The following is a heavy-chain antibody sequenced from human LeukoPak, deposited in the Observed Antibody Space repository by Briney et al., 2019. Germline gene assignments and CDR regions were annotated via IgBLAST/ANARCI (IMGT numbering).Heavy chain of an antibody. Sequence: SETLSLTCTVSGGSISGYHWSWIRQSPGKGLEWIGYIYYSGSTNYNPSLKSRVTISVDTSKNQFSLKLSSVTAADTAVYYCARDHGDYLSGSYYFYYMDVWGKGTTVTVSS. CDR2: IYYSGST. V-gene: IGHV4-59*01. J-gene: IGHJ6*03. CDR3: ARDHGDYLSGSYYFYYMDV. D-gene: IGHD4-17*01. CDR1: GGSISGYH.